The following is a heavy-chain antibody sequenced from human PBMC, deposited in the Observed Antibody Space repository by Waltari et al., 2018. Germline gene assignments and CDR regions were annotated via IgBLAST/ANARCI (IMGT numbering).Heavy chain of an antibody. CDR1: GGSFSGYY. CDR3: ARGLSIAVAETDYYYGMDV. CDR2: INHSGST. J-gene: IGHJ6*02. Sequence: QVQLQQWGAGLLKPSETLSLTCAVYGGSFSGYYWSWIRQPPGKGLEWIGEINHSGSTNYNPSLKRRVTISVDTSKNQFSLKLSSVTAADTAVYYCARGLSIAVAETDYYYGMDVWGQGTTVTVSS. D-gene: IGHD6-19*01. V-gene: IGHV4-34*01.